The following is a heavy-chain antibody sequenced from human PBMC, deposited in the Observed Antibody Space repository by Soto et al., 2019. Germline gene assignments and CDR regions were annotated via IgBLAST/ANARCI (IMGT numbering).Heavy chain of an antibody. CDR1: GYSFTSYC. CDR3: ARHAVGQQLGSWAFDI. D-gene: IGHD6-13*01. Sequence: GESLKISCKGSGYSFTSYCIGWVRQMPGKGLEWMGIIYPGDSDTRYSPSFQGQVTISADKSISTAYLQWSSLKASDNAIYYCARHAVGQQLGSWAFDIWGQGTMVTVSS. CDR2: IYPGDSDT. J-gene: IGHJ3*02. V-gene: IGHV5-51*01.